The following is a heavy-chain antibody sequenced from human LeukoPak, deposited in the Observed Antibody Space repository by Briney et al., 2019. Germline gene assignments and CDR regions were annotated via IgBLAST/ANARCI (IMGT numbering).Heavy chain of an antibody. Sequence: GASVKVSCKASGYSFTSYYIHWVRQAPGQGLEWMGRISPHSGGANFAQKFQDRVTMTRDTSVTTVYMELSSLKSDDTAVYYCARDLQQMGREYWGQGTLITVSS. D-gene: IGHD6-13*01. J-gene: IGHJ4*02. CDR2: ISPHSGGA. CDR1: GYSFTSYY. V-gene: IGHV1-2*06. CDR3: ARDLQQMGREY.